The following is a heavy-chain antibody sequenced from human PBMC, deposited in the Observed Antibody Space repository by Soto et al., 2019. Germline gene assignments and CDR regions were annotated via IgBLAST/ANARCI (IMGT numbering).Heavy chain of an antibody. V-gene: IGHV4-34*01. CDR3: ASFDYGDFLTAY. CDR2: INHSGST. D-gene: IGHD4-17*01. Sequence: SETLSLTCAVYGGSFSGYYWSWIRQPPGKGLEWIGEINHSGSTNYNPSLKSRVTISVDTSKNQFSLKLSSVTAADTAVYYCASFDYGDFLTAYWGQGTLVPVSS. CDR1: GGSFSGYY. J-gene: IGHJ4*02.